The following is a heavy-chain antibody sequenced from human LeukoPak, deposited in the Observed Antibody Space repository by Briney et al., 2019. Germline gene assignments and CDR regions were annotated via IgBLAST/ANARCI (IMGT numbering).Heavy chain of an antibody. Sequence: PGGSLRLSCAASEFTVSSNYMSWVRQAPGKGLEWVSVIYSGGSTYYADYVKGRFTISRHNSKNTLYLQMNSLRGEDTAVYYCATIGGDYVSFDNWGQGTLVTVTS. CDR2: IYSGGST. D-gene: IGHD4-17*01. CDR3: ATIGGDYVSFDN. CDR1: EFTVSSNY. J-gene: IGHJ4*02. V-gene: IGHV3-53*04.